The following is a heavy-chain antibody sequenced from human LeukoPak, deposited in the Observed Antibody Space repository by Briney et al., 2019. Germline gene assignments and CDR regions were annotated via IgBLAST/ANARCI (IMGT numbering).Heavy chain of an antibody. CDR3: AKESLRGHSYGFDD. J-gene: IGHJ4*02. D-gene: IGHD5-18*01. Sequence: GGSLRLSCAATGFTFSAYAMSWVRQAPGQGLEWVSAISASGDTTYYADSVRGRFTISRDTSKNTLYMQMNSLRAGDTALYYCAKESLRGHSYGFDDWGQGTLVTVSS. CDR2: ISASGDTT. CDR1: GFTFSAYA. V-gene: IGHV3-23*01.